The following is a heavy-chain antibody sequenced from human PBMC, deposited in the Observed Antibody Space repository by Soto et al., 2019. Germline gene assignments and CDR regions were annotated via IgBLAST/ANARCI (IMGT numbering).Heavy chain of an antibody. Sequence: GSLRLSCSASGFTFSIYAMHWVRQAPGKGLEWVSAISGSGGSTYYADSVKGRFTISRDNSKNTLYLQMNSLRAVDTSVYYCAKDQGRTFYGSGWGQGTLVTVSS. J-gene: IGHJ4*02. CDR2: ISGSGGST. D-gene: IGHD3-10*01. CDR1: GFTFSIYA. CDR3: AKDQGRTFYGSG. V-gene: IGHV3-23*01.